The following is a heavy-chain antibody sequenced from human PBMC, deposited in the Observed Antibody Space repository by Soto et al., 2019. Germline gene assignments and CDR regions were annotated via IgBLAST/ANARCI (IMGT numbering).Heavy chain of an antibody. Sequence: QVQLQESGPGLVKPSQTLSLTCTVSGGSISSGGYYCSWIRQHPGKGLEWIGYIYYSGSTYYNPSLKSRVSISVDTSKNQCSLKLSSVTAAATAVYYCALRLGDPGRLYFDYWGQGTLVTVSS. CDR3: ALRLGDPGRLYFDY. CDR1: GGSISSGGYY. CDR2: IYYSGST. J-gene: IGHJ4*02. D-gene: IGHD3-16*01. V-gene: IGHV4-31*03.